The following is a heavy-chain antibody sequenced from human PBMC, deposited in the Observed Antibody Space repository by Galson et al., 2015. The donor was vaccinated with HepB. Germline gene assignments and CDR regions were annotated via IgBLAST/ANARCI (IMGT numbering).Heavy chain of an antibody. CDR3: ARDPPEDYGDYVTEVV. V-gene: IGHV3-21*01. Sequence: SLRLSCAASGFTFSSYSMNWVRQAPGKGLEWVSSISSSSSYIYYADSVKGRFTISRDNAKNSLYLQMNSLRAEDTAVYYCARDPPEDYGDYVTEVVWGQGTMVTVSS. J-gene: IGHJ3*01. CDR1: GFTFSSYS. CDR2: ISSSSSYI. D-gene: IGHD4-17*01.